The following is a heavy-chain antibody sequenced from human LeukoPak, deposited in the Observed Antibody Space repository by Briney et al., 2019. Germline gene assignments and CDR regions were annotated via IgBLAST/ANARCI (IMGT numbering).Heavy chain of an antibody. V-gene: IGHV5-51*01. CDR3: ARFGIAAAGTIAYNWFEP. D-gene: IGHD6-13*01. Sequence: GESLKISCKGSGYSLTSYWLGLVRQMPGKGLELMGIIYPGDSDTRYSPTFQGQVTISADKSISTAYLQWSSLKASDTAMYYCARFGIAAAGTIAYNWFEPWGQGTLVTVSS. CDR1: GYSLTSYW. J-gene: IGHJ5*02. CDR2: IYPGDSDT.